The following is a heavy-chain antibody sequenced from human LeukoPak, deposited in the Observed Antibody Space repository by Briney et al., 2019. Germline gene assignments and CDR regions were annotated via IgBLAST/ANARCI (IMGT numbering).Heavy chain of an antibody. D-gene: IGHD5-12*01. CDR2: MNPNSGNT. Sequence: ASVKVSCKASGYTFTSYDINWVRQATGQGLEWMGWMNPNSGNTGYAQKFQGRVTITRNTSISTAYMELSSLRSEDTAVYYCATDGYSGTYFGYWGQGTLVTVSS. V-gene: IGHV1-8*03. CDR3: ATDGYSGTYFGY. CDR1: GYTFTSYD. J-gene: IGHJ4*02.